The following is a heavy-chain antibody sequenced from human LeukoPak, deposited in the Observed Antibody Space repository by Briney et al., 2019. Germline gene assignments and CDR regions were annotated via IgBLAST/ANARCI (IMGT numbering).Heavy chain of an antibody. V-gene: IGHV3-23*01. CDR2: ISMSGDAT. Sequence: PGGSLRLSCAASGFTFSRYDMSWVRQAPGKGLEWVSVISMSGDATYNEDSVKGRFTMSRDNSKNALYLQMNSLRAEDTAVYYCARRAGAYSHPYDYWGQGTLVTVSS. CDR3: ARRAGAYSHPYDY. CDR1: GFTFSRYD. J-gene: IGHJ4*02. D-gene: IGHD4/OR15-4a*01.